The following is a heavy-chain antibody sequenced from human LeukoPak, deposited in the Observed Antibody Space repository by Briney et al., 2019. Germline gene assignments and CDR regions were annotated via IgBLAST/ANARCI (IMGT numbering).Heavy chain of an antibody. CDR2: INSDGSST. V-gene: IGHV3-74*01. Sequence: GGSLRLSCTASGFTFSSYWMHWVRQAPGKGLVWVSRINSDGSSTSXXDSVKGRFTISRDNAKNTLYLQMNSLRAEDTAVYYCARDIAAADAFDYWGQGTLVTVSS. J-gene: IGHJ4*02. CDR3: ARDIAAADAFDY. CDR1: GFTFSSYW. D-gene: IGHD6-13*01.